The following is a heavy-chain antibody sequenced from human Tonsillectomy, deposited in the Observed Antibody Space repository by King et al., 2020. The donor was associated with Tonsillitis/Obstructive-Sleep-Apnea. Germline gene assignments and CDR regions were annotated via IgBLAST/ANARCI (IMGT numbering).Heavy chain of an antibody. CDR2: INHSGST. Sequence: GQLQQWGAGLLKPSETLSLTCAVYGGSFSGYYWSWIRQPPGKGLEWIGEINHSGSTNYNPSLKSRVTISVDTSNNQFSLKLGSVAAADTAVYYCARGLLDYRGQGTLVTVSS. J-gene: IGHJ4*02. CDR3: ARGLLDY. V-gene: IGHV4-34*01. CDR1: GGSFSGYY.